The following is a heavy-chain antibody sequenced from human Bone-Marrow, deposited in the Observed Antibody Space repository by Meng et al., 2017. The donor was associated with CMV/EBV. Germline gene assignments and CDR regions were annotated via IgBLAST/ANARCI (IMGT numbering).Heavy chain of an antibody. V-gene: IGHV4-31*03. Sequence: SETLSLTCTVSGGSISSGGYYWSWIRQHPGKGLEWIGYIYYSGSTYYNPSLKSRVTISVDTSKNQFSLKLSSVTAADTAVYYCARSPRIVVVPAAIFWFDPWGQGTLVTVSS. CDR3: ARSPRIVVVPAAIFWFDP. CDR1: GGSISSGGYY. J-gene: IGHJ5*02. CDR2: IYYSGST. D-gene: IGHD2-2*01.